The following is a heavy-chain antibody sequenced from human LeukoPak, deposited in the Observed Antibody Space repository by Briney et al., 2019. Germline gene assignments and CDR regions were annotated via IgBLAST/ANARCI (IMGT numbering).Heavy chain of an antibody. CDR2: ISPGGDST. CDR1: GFTSSDYA. CDR3: AKARPEGSWPSNWFDP. Sequence: GGSLRLSCAASGFTSSDYAMSWVRQAPGKGLEWVSAISPGGDSTYYADSVKGRFTISRDNSKNTLYLQMNSLRAEDTAVYYCAKARPEGSWPSNWFDPWGQGTLVTVSS. J-gene: IGHJ5*02. V-gene: IGHV3-23*01.